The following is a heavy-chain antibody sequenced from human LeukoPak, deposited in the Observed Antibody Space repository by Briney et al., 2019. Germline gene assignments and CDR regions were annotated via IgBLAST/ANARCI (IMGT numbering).Heavy chain of an antibody. V-gene: IGHV4-30-4*01. CDR1: GGSISSGDYY. Sequence: PSETLSLTCTVSGGSISSGDYYWSWIRQPPGKGLEWIGYIYYSGSTYYNPSLKSRVTISVDTSKNQFSLKLSSVTAADTAVCYCARSPAGGLTDYWGQGTLVTVSS. J-gene: IGHJ4*02. CDR3: ARSPAGGLTDY. CDR2: IYYSGST. D-gene: IGHD2-8*02.